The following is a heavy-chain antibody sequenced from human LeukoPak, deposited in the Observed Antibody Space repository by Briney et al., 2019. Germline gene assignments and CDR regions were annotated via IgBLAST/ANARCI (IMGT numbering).Heavy chain of an antibody. CDR2: VNDSGGT. Sequence: PSETLSLTCAVYIDSFTNYYWNWIRQTPGKGLEWIGEVNDSGGTNINPSLRSRVILSVDTSKNQFSLKLSSVTAADTAVYYCARRSYYYGSGSYSIFWFDPWGQGILVTVSS. CDR1: IDSFTNYY. V-gene: IGHV4-34*01. CDR3: ARRSYYYGSGSYSIFWFDP. D-gene: IGHD3-10*01. J-gene: IGHJ5*02.